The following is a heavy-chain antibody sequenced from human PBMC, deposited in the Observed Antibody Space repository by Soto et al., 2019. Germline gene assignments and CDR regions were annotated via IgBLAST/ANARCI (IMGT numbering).Heavy chain of an antibody. CDR2: FRDKPQVYST. Sequence: PGGSLRLSCACSGFTLSDHYIACVRQAPGKGLEWVGRFRDKPQVYSTTYAASVKGRFTTSKDESKNSAYLQMNSLKTEDTAVYYCVRDTYFSESSGDTRCFEYWGQGTMVTVSS. CDR1: GFTLSDHY. J-gene: IGHJ4*02. D-gene: IGHD3-22*01. CDR3: VRDTYFSESSGDTRCFEY. V-gene: IGHV3-72*01.